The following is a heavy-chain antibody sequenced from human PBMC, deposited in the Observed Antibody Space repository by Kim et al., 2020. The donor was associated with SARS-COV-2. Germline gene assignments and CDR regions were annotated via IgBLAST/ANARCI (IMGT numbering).Heavy chain of an antibody. D-gene: IGHD4-17*01. CDR1: GGTFSSYA. CDR3: ARPDYGDYYFYHRTRYYYYYYGMDV. V-gene: IGHV1-69*13. Sequence: SVKVSCKASGGTFSSYAISWVRQAPGQGLEWMGGIIPIFGTANYAQKFQGRVTITADESTSTAYMELSSLRSEDTAVYYCARPDYGDYYFYHRTRYYYYYYGMDVWGQGTTVTVSS. CDR2: IIPIFGTA. J-gene: IGHJ6*02.